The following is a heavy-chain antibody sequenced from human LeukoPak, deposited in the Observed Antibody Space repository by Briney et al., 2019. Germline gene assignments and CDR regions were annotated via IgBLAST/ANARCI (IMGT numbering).Heavy chain of an antibody. CDR2: IYDRGPA. D-gene: IGHD3-10*01. J-gene: IGHJ5*01. CDR3: ARSRQASGLFNS. Sequence: SETLSLTCTVSGYAITSGGFSWNWIRQPPGKGLEWIGCIYDRGPAYYNLSLKSRFTISVDRPKNQFFLNVTSLTAADTAVYYCARSRQASGLFNSWGQGTLVVVSS. V-gene: IGHV4-30-2*01. CDR1: GYAITSGGFS.